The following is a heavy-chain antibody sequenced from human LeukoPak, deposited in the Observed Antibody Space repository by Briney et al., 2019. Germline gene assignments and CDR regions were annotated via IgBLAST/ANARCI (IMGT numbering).Heavy chain of an antibody. J-gene: IGHJ6*04. CDR1: GFTFSKYA. Sequence: GGSLRLSCAASGFTFSKYAMTWVRQAPGKGLEWVSAISSSTLKIYYADCVKGRFTISRDNSKNTLYLQMNSLRAEDTAVYYCAELGITMIGGVWGKGTTVTISS. CDR3: AELGITMIGGV. V-gene: IGHV3-23*01. CDR2: ISSSTLKI. D-gene: IGHD3-10*02.